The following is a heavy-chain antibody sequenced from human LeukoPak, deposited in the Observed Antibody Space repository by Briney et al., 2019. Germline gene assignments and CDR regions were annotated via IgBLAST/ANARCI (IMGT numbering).Heavy chain of an antibody. CDR2: IIPIFGTA. V-gene: IGHV1-69*06. D-gene: IGHD3-22*01. J-gene: IGHJ3*02. CDR1: GGTFSSYA. CDR3: ARESPENYYDSSGYYPGAAFDI. Sequence: SVTVSCKASGGTFSSYAISWVRQAPGQGLEWMGGIIPIFGTANYAQKFQGRVTITADKSTSTAYMELSSLRSEDTAVYYCARESPENYYDSSGYYPGAAFDIWGQGTMVTVSS.